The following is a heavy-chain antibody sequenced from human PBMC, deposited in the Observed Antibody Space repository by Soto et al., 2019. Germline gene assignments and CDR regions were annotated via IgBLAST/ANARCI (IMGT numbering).Heavy chain of an antibody. J-gene: IGHJ4*02. V-gene: IGHV3-30*03. CDR3: ARQYPDYQYYFDH. CDR1: GFTFSSYA. D-gene: IGHD4-17*01. Sequence: PGGSRRLSCAASGFTFSSYAMHWVRQAPGQGLEWVALLSYAGRDKSYRDSVKGRFTISRDNAKNTLYLQMNNLRTEGTALYYCARQYPDYQYYFDHWGQGSLVTV. CDR2: LSYAGRDK.